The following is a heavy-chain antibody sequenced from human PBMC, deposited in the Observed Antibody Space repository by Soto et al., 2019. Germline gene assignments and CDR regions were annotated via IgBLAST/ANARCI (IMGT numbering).Heavy chain of an antibody. D-gene: IGHD6-19*01. CDR3: RRSQWLVYGSCFDP. Sequence: SVKVSCKAFGGTYSSYAISWVRQAPGQGLEWMGGIIPIFGTANYAQKFQGRVTITADESTSTAYMELSSLRSEDTAVYYCRRSQWLVYGSCFDPWAQETLVTVS. CDR2: IIPIFGTA. CDR1: GGTYSSYA. J-gene: IGHJ5*02. V-gene: IGHV1-69*13.